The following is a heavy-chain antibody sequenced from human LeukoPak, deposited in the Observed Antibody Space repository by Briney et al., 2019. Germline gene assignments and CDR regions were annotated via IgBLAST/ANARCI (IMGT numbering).Heavy chain of an antibody. V-gene: IGHV3-53*01. D-gene: IGHD6-19*01. J-gene: IGHJ4*02. CDR2: IYSGGST. CDR1: GFTVSSNY. Sequence: QTGGSLRLSCAASGFTVSSNYMSWVRHAPGKGLEWVSVIYSGGSTYYADSVKGRFTISRDNSKNTLYLQMNSLRADETAGYYCARMAVAGGFDYWGQGALVSVSS. CDR3: ARMAVAGGFDY.